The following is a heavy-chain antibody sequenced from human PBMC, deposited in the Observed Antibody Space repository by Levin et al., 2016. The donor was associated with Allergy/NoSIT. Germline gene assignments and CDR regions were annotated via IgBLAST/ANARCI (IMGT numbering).Heavy chain of an antibody. Sequence: GESLKISCVASGFTFSSYAMHWVRQAPGKGLEWVTVISYHGRITYYADSVKGRFTISRDNSKNTLYLQMNTLRTEDTAFYYCASSYDGNYFLEYWGQGTLVTVSS. CDR3: ASSYDGNYFLEY. CDR2: ISYHGRIT. V-gene: IGHV3-30*04. D-gene: IGHD2/OR15-2a*01. J-gene: IGHJ4*02. CDR1: GFTFSSYA.